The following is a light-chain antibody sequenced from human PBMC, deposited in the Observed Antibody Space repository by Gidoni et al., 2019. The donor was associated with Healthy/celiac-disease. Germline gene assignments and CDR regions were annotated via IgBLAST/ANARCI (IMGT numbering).Light chain of an antibody. CDR3: QVWDSSSDLDVV. Sequence: SYVLTPPPSVSVAPGKTATITCGGNNIGSKSVHWYQQRPGQSPVLVVYDDSDRPSGIPERFSGSNSGNTATLTISRVEAGDEADYYCQVWDSSSDLDVVFGGGTKLTVL. J-gene: IGLJ2*01. V-gene: IGLV3-21*03. CDR2: DDS. CDR1: NIGSKS.